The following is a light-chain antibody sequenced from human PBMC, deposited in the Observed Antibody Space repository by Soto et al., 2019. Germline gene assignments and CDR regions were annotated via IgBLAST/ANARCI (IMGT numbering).Light chain of an antibody. Sequence: QSVLTQPASVSGSPGQSITISCTGTSSDVGGYNYVSWYQQHPGKAPKLMIYEVYYRPSGVSNRFSGSKSGNTASLTISGLQDDDEADRYCSSHTSRAIYVFGTGTKVTV. CDR2: EVY. V-gene: IGLV2-14*01. CDR1: SSDVGGYNY. CDR3: SSHTSRAIYV. J-gene: IGLJ1*01.